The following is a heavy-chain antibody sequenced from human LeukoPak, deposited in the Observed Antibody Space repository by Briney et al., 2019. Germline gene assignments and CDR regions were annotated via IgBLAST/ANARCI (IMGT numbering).Heavy chain of an antibody. CDR1: GFTFSSYG. J-gene: IGHJ5*02. CDR3: AKENVMGWELLT. V-gene: IGHV3-23*01. Sequence: GGTLRLSCAASGFTFSSYGMSWVRQAPGKGLEWVSAISGSGGSTYYADSVRGRFTISRDNSKNTLYLQMNSLRAEDTAVYYCAKENVMGWELLTWGQGTLVTVSS. D-gene: IGHD1-26*01. CDR2: ISGSGGST.